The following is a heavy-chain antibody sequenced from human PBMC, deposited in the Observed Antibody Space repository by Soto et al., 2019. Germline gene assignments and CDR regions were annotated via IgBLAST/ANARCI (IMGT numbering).Heavy chain of an antibody. V-gene: IGHV3-49*04. CDR3: TRGGTHIAAAGYYYYYGMDV. CDR1: GFTGGDYA. CDR2: IRSKAYGGTT. Sequence: PRGSLRLSGTASGFTGGDYAMSWVRQAPGKGLEWVGFIRSKAYGGTTEYAASVKGRFTISRDDSKSIAYLQMNSLKTEDTAVYYCTRGGTHIAAAGYYYYYGMDVWGQGTTVTVSS. D-gene: IGHD6-13*01. J-gene: IGHJ6*02.